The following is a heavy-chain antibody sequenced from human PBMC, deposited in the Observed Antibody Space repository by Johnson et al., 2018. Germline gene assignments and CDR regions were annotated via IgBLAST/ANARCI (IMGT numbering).Heavy chain of an antibody. CDR3: AKGIRATGPVGDAFDS. CDR1: GFTVSSNY. Sequence: EVQLLESGGGLVQPGGSLRLSCAASGFTVSSNYMSWVRQAPGKGLEWVSVIYSGGSTYDADSVKGRFTTSTENSKNSLYLQMHSLRAEDTALYYCAKGIRATGPVGDAFDSWGQGTMVTVSS. D-gene: IGHD1-26*01. CDR2: IYSGGST. J-gene: IGHJ3*02. V-gene: IGHV3-53*04.